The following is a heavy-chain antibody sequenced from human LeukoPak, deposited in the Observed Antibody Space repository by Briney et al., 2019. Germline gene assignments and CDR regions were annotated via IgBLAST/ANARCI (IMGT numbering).Heavy chain of an antibody. CDR3: ARSLNYYDSSGYYGDY. CDR1: GGTFSSYA. V-gene: IGHV1-69*04. J-gene: IGHJ4*02. D-gene: IGHD3-22*01. Sequence: SVKVSYKASGGTFSSYAISWVRQAPGQGLEWMGRIIPILGIANYAQKFQGRVTITADKFTSTAYMELSSLRSEDTAVYYCARSLNYYDSSGYYGDYWGQGTLVTVSS. CDR2: IIPILGIA.